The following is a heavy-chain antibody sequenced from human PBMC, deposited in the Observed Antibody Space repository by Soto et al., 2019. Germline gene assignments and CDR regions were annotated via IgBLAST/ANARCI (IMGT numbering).Heavy chain of an antibody. J-gene: IGHJ3*02. D-gene: IGHD2-2*01. Sequence: QPGGSLRLSCAASGFTFSSYAMSWVRQAPGKGLEWVSAISGSGGSTYYADSVRGRFTISRDNSKNTLYLQMNSLRAEDTAVYYCAKTWGYCSSTSCGDAFDIWGQGTMVTVSS. CDR3: AKTWGYCSSTSCGDAFDI. CDR1: GFTFSSYA. CDR2: ISGSGGST. V-gene: IGHV3-23*01.